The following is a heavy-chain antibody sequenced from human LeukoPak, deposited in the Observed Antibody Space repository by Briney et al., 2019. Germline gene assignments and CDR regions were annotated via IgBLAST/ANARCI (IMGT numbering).Heavy chain of an antibody. CDR1: GFSFSDSY. D-gene: IGHD2/OR15-2a*01. Sequence: GSLRLSCAASGFSFSDSYMSWIRQAPGRGLEYISYISPNGDYMSYTDSVKGRFTLSRDNAKNSLYLQMNSLRAEDTAVYFCTKGHTSLDCRGQGALVTVSS. V-gene: IGHV3-11*01. CDR3: TKGHTSLDC. CDR2: ISPNGDYM. J-gene: IGHJ4*02.